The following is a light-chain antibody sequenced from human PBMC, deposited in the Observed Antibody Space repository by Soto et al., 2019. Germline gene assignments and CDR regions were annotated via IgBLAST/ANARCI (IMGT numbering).Light chain of an antibody. CDR3: SSYTSTSTVL. J-gene: IGLJ7*01. Sequence: QSVLTQPASVSGSPGQSITISCTGTSSDIGAYNYVSWYQHHPGKAPKFMMYEVSYRPSGVSNRFSGSKSGNTASLTISGLQAEDEADYYCSSYTSTSTVLFGGGTQLTVL. CDR1: SSDIGAYNY. CDR2: EVS. V-gene: IGLV2-14*01.